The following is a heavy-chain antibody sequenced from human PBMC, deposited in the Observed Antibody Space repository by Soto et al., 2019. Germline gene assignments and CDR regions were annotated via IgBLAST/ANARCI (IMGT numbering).Heavy chain of an antibody. CDR2: IYHSGST. D-gene: IGHD6-19*01. CDR1: GGSISSGGYS. CDR3: ARAGGLGAVAVDY. J-gene: IGHJ4*02. Sequence: QLQLQESGSGLVKPSQTLSLTCAVSGGSISSGGYSWSWIRQPPGKGLEWIGYIYHSGSTYYNPSRKSRVTISVDRSKNQFSLKLSSVTDADTAVYYCARAGGLGAVAVDYWGQGTLVTVSS. V-gene: IGHV4-30-2*01.